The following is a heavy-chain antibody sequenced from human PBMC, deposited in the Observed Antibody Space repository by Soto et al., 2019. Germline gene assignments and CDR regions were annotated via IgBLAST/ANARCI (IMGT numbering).Heavy chain of an antibody. CDR1: GFTFSSYG. Sequence: QVQLVESGGGVVQPGRSLRLSCAASGFTFSSYGMHWVRQAPGKGLEWVAAIWYDGSNDYYADSVKGRFNISRDNSKNTLYVQMNSLRAEDMAVYYCVSPVQIKLGSFGYWGQGTLVTFSS. CDR2: IWYDGSND. D-gene: IGHD5-18*01. CDR3: VSPVQIKLGSFGY. J-gene: IGHJ4*02. V-gene: IGHV3-33*01.